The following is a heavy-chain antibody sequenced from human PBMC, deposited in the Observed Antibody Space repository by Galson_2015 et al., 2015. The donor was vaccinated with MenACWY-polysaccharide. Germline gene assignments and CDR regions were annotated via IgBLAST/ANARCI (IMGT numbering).Heavy chain of an antibody. CDR2: INSDGSST. CDR1: GFTFSSYW. V-gene: IGHV3-74*01. CDR3: ARPHPYCSSTSCYDAFDI. Sequence: SLRLSCAASGFTFSSYWMHWVRQAPGKGLVWVSRINSDGSSTSYADSVKGRFTISRDNAKNTLYLQMNSLRAEDTAVYYCARPHPYCSSTSCYDAFDIWGQGTMVTVSS. J-gene: IGHJ3*02. D-gene: IGHD2-2*01.